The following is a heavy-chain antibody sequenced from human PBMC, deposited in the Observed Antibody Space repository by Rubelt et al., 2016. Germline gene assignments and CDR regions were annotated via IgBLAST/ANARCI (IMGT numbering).Heavy chain of an antibody. Sequence: QLQLQESGPGLVKPSETLSLTCTVSGGSISSSSYYWGWIRQPPGKGLEWIGSIYYSGSTYYNPSLKSRVTISVDTSKNQFSLKLTSVTAADTAVYYCARRPFCSGGSCYSEFFFDYWGQGTLVTVSS. CDR2: IYYSGST. CDR3: ARRPFCSGGSCYSEFFFDY. CDR1: GGSISSSSYY. V-gene: IGHV4-39*07. D-gene: IGHD2-15*01. J-gene: IGHJ4*02.